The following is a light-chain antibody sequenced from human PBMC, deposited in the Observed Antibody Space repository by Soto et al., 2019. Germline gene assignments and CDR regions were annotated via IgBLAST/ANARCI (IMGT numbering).Light chain of an antibody. Sequence: DIQMTQSPSSLSASVGDRVTITCRASQSISSYLNWYQQKPGKAPKPLIYAASSLQSGVPSRFSGSGSGTDFTLTISSLQPDDFAMYYCQQYNPYSRTFGQGTKVDIK. J-gene: IGKJ1*01. V-gene: IGKV1-39*01. CDR1: QSISSY. CDR2: AAS. CDR3: QQYNPYSRT.